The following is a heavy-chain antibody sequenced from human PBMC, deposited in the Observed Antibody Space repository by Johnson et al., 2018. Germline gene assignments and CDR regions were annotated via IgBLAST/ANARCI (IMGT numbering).Heavy chain of an antibody. CDR3: ATGGYYDILTGSSVDTFDI. V-gene: IGHV4-59*01. Sequence: VQLVESGPGLVKPSETLSLTCSVSGGSISGYYWSWIRQPPGKGLEWIGYIYYNGSTDYNPSLKRRLTISVDMSENPFSLKLRSVTAADTAVCFCATGGYYDILTGSSVDTFDIWGPGTMVTVSS. CDR2: IYYNGST. D-gene: IGHD3-9*01. CDR1: GGSISGYY. J-gene: IGHJ3*02.